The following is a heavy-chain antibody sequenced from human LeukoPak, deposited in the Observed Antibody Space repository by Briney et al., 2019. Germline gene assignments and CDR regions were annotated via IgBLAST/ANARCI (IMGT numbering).Heavy chain of an antibody. D-gene: IGHD6-19*01. CDR1: GFTFSSDA. V-gene: IGHV3-23*01. J-gene: IGHJ4*02. CDR2: ISGSGGST. Sequence: GGSLRLSCAASGFTFSSDAMSSVRQAPGKGLEWVSAISGSGGSTYYADSVKGRFTISRDNSKNTLYLQMNSLRAEDTAVYYCASRGHIAVAGTGIDYWGQGTLVTVSS. CDR3: ASRGHIAVAGTGIDY.